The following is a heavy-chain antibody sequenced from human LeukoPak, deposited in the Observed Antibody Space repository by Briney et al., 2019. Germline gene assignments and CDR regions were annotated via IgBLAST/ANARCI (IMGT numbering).Heavy chain of an antibody. V-gene: IGHV3-30*02. CDR3: AKERGFWSGGAFDI. Sequence: GGSLRLSCAASGFTFSSYGMHWVRQAPGKGLEWVAFIRYDGSNKYYADSVKGRFTISRDNSKNTLYLQMNSLRAEDTAVYYCAKERGFWSGGAFDIWGQGTMVTVSS. D-gene: IGHD3-3*01. CDR1: GFTFSSYG. J-gene: IGHJ3*02. CDR2: IRYDGSNK.